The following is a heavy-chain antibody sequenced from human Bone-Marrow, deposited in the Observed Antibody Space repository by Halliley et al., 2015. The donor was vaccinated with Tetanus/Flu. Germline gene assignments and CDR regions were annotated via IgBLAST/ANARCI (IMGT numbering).Heavy chain of an antibody. CDR2: FFGGGGT. Sequence: GREWVSFFFGGGGTYYPKSVKGRFTISRDTSRNMVYLQMNNVRAEDTAVYYCAEEFDHGFPLWGQGTLVTVAS. J-gene: IGHJ4*02. D-gene: IGHD3-10*01. V-gene: IGHV3-53*01. CDR3: AEEFDHGFPL.